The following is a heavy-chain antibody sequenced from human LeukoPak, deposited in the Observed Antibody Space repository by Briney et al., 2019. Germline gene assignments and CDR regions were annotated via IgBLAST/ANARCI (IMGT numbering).Heavy chain of an antibody. Sequence: SQTLSLTCTVSGGSISSGDYYWSWIRQHPGKGLEWIGYIYYSGSTYYNPSLKSRVTISVDTSKNQFSLKLSSVTAADTAVYYCARAGGYGAFDIWGQGTMVTVSS. CDR2: IYYSGST. CDR3: ARAGGYGAFDI. D-gene: IGHD3-22*01. J-gene: IGHJ3*02. CDR1: GGSISSGDYY. V-gene: IGHV4-31*03.